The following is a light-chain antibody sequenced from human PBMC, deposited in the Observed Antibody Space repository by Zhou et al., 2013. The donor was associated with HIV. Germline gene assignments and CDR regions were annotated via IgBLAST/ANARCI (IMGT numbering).Light chain of an antibody. CDR3: QQYSHYPLT. CDR1: QGISSY. J-gene: IGKJ4*01. Sequence: AIRMTQSPSSFSASTGDRVTITCRASQGISSYLAWYQQKPGKAPKLLIYAASTLQSGVPSRFSGSGSGTDFTLTINNLQSEDFAIYYCQQYSHYPLTFGGGTRVEIK. V-gene: IGKV1-8*01. CDR2: AAS.